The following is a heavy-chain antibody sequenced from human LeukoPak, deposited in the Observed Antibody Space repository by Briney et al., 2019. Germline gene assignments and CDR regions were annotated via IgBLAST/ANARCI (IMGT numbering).Heavy chain of an antibody. V-gene: IGHV1-2*06. CDR1: GYTFSGYS. CDR2: INPNSGVT. CDR3: ARDASNWSAFDS. D-gene: IGHD1-20*01. J-gene: IGHJ5*01. Sequence: GASVKVSCKASGYTFSGYSMHWVRQAPGQGLEWMGRINPNSGVTYYAQKFQGRVTMTSDTSITTAYMELSSLTSDDPATYYCARDASNWSAFDSWGQGTLVIVSS.